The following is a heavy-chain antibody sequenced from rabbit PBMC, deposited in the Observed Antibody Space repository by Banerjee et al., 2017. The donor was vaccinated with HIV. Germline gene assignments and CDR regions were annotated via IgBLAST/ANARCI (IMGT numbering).Heavy chain of an antibody. V-gene: IGHV1S40*01. Sequence: QSLEESGGDLVKPGASLTLTCTASGFTLSSYWICWVRQAPGKGLEWIGCINSGSSGSTGYASWAKGRFTISKTSSTTVTLQMTSLTAADTATYFCARDIVDNSGILWGQGTLVTVS. CDR2: INSGSSGST. D-gene: IGHD4-1*01. CDR3: ARDIVDNSGIL. CDR1: GFTLSSYW. J-gene: IGHJ4*01.